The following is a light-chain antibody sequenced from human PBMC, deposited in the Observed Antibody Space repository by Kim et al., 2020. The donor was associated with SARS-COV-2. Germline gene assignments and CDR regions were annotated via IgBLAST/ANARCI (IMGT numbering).Light chain of an antibody. CDR1: QSVSSN. Sequence: SPGDRATLPCRASQSVSSNLAWYQQKPGQAPRLLIYGASTRATGIPARFSGSGSGTEFTLTISSLQSEDFAVYYCQQYNNWPTWTFGQGTKVDIK. CDR2: GAS. CDR3: QQYNNWPTWT. V-gene: IGKV3-15*01. J-gene: IGKJ1*01.